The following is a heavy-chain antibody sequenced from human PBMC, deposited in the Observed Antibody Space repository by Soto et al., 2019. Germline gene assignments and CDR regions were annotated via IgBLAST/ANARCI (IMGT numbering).Heavy chain of an antibody. CDR1: GFTFSSYW. Sequence: GGSLRLSCAASGFTFSSYWMSWVRQAPGKGLEWVANIKQDGSEKYYVDSVKGRFTISRDNAKNSLYLQMNSLRAEDTAVYYCARDLDSSGWYEDAFDIWGQGTMVTVSS. J-gene: IGHJ3*02. V-gene: IGHV3-7*01. CDR3: ARDLDSSGWYEDAFDI. D-gene: IGHD6-19*01. CDR2: IKQDGSEK.